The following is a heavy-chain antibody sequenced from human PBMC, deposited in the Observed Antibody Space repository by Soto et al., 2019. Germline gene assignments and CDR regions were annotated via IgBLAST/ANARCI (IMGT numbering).Heavy chain of an antibody. Sequence: SETLSLTCAVYGGSFSGYYWSWIRQPPGKGLEWIGEINHSGSTNYNPSLKSRVTISVDTSKNQFSLKLSSVTAADTAVYYCARGGLAAAGTADTKFAYYFDYWGQGTLVTVSS. CDR1: GGSFSGYY. D-gene: IGHD6-13*01. CDR3: ARGGLAAAGTADTKFAYYFDY. V-gene: IGHV4-34*01. CDR2: INHSGST. J-gene: IGHJ4*02.